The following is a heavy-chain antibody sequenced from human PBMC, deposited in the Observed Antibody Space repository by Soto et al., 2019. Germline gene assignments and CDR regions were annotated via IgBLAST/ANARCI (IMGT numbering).Heavy chain of an antibody. CDR1: GFSLSTSGVG. CDR3: AHRPPALYYDFWSGSRGGWFDP. CDR2: IYWNDDK. J-gene: IGHJ5*02. Sequence: QITLKESGPTLVKPTQTLTLTCTFSGFSLSTSGVGVGWIRQPPGKALEWLALIYWNDDKRYSPSLKSRLTINKETSKNKVVLTMTNMDPVDTATYYCAHRPPALYYDFWSGSRGGWFDPWGQGTLVTVSS. D-gene: IGHD3-3*01. V-gene: IGHV2-5*01.